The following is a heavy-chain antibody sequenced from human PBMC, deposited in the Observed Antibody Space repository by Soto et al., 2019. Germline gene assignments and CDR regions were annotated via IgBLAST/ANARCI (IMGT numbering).Heavy chain of an antibody. V-gene: IGHV3-48*01. D-gene: IGHD5-12*01. CDR2: ISSSSSTI. Sequence: EVQLVESGGGLVQPGGSLRLSCAASGFTFSSYSMNWVRQAPGKGLEWVSYISSSSSTIYYADSVKGRFTISRDNAKNSLYLQMNSLRAEDTAVYYCARAITSRSGYATIYFDYWGQGTLVTVSS. J-gene: IGHJ4*02. CDR3: ARAITSRSGYATIYFDY. CDR1: GFTFSSYS.